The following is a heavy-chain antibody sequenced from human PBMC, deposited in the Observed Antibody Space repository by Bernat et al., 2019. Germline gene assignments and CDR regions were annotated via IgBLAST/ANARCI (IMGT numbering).Heavy chain of an antibody. CDR2: IRYDGSNK. Sequence: QVQLVESGGGVVQPGGSLRLSCVASGFTFSSYGMHWVRQAPGKGLEWVAFIRYDGSNKYYADSVKGRFTISRDNSKNTLYLQMNSLRAEDTAVYYCAKDFPMKLQLGYYYYYGMDVWGQGTTVTVSS. V-gene: IGHV3-30*02. D-gene: IGHD5-24*01. CDR1: GFTFSSYG. CDR3: AKDFPMKLQLGYYYYYGMDV. J-gene: IGHJ6*02.